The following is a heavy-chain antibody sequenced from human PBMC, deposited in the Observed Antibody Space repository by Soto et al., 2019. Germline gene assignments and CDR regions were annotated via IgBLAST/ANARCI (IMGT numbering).Heavy chain of an antibody. V-gene: IGHV4-39*01. CDR3: ARGSFRPSIVGATRGFDY. CDR1: GGSISSSSYY. Sequence: ETLSLTCTVSGGSISSSSYYWGWIRQPPGKGLEWIGSIYYSGSTNYNPSLKSRVTISVDTSKNQFSLKLSSVTAADTAVYYCARGSFRPSIVGATRGFDYWGQGTLVTVSS. J-gene: IGHJ4*02. D-gene: IGHD1-26*01. CDR2: IYYSGST.